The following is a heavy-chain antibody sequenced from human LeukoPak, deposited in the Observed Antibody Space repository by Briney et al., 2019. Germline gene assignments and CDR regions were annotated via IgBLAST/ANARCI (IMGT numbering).Heavy chain of an antibody. Sequence: ASVKVSCKASGYTFTSYGISWVRQAPGQGLEWMGWISAYSGDTNYAQKFQGRVTITADESTSTAYMELSSLRSEDTAVYYCARVVAHDYGGNSGLNMDVWGQGTTVTVSS. J-gene: IGHJ6*02. CDR1: GYTFTSYG. V-gene: IGHV1-18*01. D-gene: IGHD4-23*01. CDR2: ISAYSGDT. CDR3: ARVVAHDYGGNSGLNMDV.